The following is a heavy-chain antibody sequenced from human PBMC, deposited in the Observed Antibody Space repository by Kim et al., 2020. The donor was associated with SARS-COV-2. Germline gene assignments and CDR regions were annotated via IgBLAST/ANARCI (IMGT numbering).Heavy chain of an antibody. Sequence: GGSLRLSCAASGFTFSSYAMSWVRQAPGKGLEWVSAISGSGGSTYYADSVKGRFTISRDNSKNTLYLQMNSLRAEDTAVYYCAKDLGSGCYYNLPGVFDYWGQGTLVTVSS. CDR2: ISGSGGST. J-gene: IGHJ4*02. V-gene: IGHV3-23*01. CDR3: AKDLGSGCYYNLPGVFDY. D-gene: IGHD3-10*01. CDR1: GFTFSSYA.